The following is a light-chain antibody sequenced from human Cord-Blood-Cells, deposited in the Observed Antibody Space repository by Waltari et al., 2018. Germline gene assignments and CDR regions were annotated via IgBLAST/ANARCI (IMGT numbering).Light chain of an antibody. J-gene: IGKJ2*03. CDR1: QGLSSY. CDR3: QQYYSYPYS. CDR2: AAS. V-gene: IGKV1-8*01. Sequence: AIRMTQSPSSFSASIGDRVTITCRASQGLSSYLSWYQQKPGKAPKRLIYAASTLQSGVPSRFSGSGSGTDFTLTISCLQSEDFATYYCQQYYSYPYSFGHGTKLEIK.